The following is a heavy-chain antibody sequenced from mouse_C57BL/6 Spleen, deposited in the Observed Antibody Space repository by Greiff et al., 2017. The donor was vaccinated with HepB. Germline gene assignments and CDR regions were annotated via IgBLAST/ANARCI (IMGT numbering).Heavy chain of an antibody. V-gene: IGHV5-6*02. CDR2: ISSGGSYT. J-gene: IGHJ2*01. CDR3: ARHNYYGSSSPYFDY. Sequence: DVKLVESGGDLVKPGGSLKLSCAASGFTFSSYGMSWVRQTPDKRLEWVATISSGGSYTYYPDSVKGRFTISRDNAKNTLYLQMSSLKSEDTAMYYCARHNYYGSSSPYFDYWGQGTTLTGSS. CDR1: GFTFSSYG. D-gene: IGHD1-1*01.